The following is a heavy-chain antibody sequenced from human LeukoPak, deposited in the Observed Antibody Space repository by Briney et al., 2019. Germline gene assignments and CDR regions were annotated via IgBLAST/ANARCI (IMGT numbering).Heavy chain of an antibody. CDR2: INWNGGSI. Sequence: GGSLRLSCAASGFTLYEFAMSWVRQAPGKGLEWVSSINWNGGSINYGDSVKGRFTISRDNANNSLYLQMNNLGDEDTALYYCARRAAGPRGNWYWDSWGQGTLVTVSS. CDR1: GFTLYEFA. CDR3: ARRAAGPRGNWYWDS. J-gene: IGHJ5*01. V-gene: IGHV3-20*04. D-gene: IGHD1-20*01.